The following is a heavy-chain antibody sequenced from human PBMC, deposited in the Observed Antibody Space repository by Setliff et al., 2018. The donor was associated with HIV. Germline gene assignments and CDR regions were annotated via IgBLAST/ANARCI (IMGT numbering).Heavy chain of an antibody. CDR3: ARDGGPYGDYGGGAFDI. D-gene: IGHD4-17*01. CDR2: INPNSGGT. Sequence: ASVKVSCKASGYTFTSYYMHWVRQAPGQGLEWMGWINPNSGGTNYAQKFQGRVTMTRDTSISTAYMELSRLRSDDTAVYYCARDGGPYGDYGGGAFDIWGQGTMVTVSS. V-gene: IGHV1-2*02. J-gene: IGHJ3*02. CDR1: GYTFTSYY.